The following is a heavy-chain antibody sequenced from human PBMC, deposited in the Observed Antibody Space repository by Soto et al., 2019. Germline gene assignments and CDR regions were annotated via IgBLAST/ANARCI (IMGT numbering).Heavy chain of an antibody. CDR1: GGSISSYY. J-gene: IGHJ4*02. V-gene: IGHV4-59*01. CDR2: IYYSGST. Sequence: SETLSLTCTVSGGSISSYYWSWIRQPPGKGLEWIGYIYYSGSTNYNPSLKSRVTISVDTSKNQFSLKLSSVTAADTAVYYCARVLGLGLDSAFDYWGQGTLVTVSS. CDR3: ARVLGLGLDSAFDY. D-gene: IGHD2-15*01.